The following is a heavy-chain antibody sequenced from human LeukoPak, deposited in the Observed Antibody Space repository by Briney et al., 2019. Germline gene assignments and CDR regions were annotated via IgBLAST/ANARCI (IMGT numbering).Heavy chain of an antibody. CDR2: IYTSGST. CDR3: AREAVANDAFDI. V-gene: IGHV4-61*02. J-gene: IGHJ3*02. Sequence: PSETLSLTCTVAGGSISSGSYYWSWIRQPAGKGLEWIGRIYTSGSTNYNPSLTSRVTISVDTSKNQFSLKLSSVTAAGTAVYYCAREAVANDAFDIWGQGTMVTVSS. CDR1: GGSISSGSYY. D-gene: IGHD5-12*01.